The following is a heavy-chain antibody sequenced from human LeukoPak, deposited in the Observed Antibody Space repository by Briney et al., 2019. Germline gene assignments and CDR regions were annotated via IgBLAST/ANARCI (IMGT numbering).Heavy chain of an antibody. J-gene: IGHJ6*03. V-gene: IGHV3-48*01. CDR3: ARVSVAARGGLYYMDV. Sequence: GGSLRLSXAASGFTFSSYGMNWVRQAPGKGLEWVSYISSSSSTIYYADSLKGRFTISRDDAKNSLYLQMNSLRAEDTAVYYCARVSVAARGGLYYMDVWGKGTTVTVSS. D-gene: IGHD6-6*01. CDR1: GFTFSSYG. CDR2: ISSSSSTI.